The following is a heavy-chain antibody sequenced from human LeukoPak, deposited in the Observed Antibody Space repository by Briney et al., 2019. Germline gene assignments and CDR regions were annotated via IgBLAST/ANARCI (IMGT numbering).Heavy chain of an antibody. V-gene: IGHV3-30*18. D-gene: IGHD2-2*01. Sequence: GKSLRLSCAASGFTFNNYGMHWVRQAPGKGLEWVAVISYDGRNIHYPNSVKGRFTISRDISTDTLWLQMDSLRTEDTAVYYCAKGPLRGTAAAIDYWGQGTLVTVSS. CDR3: AKGPLRGTAAAIDY. J-gene: IGHJ4*02. CDR1: GFTFNNYG. CDR2: ISYDGRNI.